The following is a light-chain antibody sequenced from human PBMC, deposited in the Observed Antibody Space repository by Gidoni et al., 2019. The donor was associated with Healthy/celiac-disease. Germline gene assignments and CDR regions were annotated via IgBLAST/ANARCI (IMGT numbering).Light chain of an antibody. CDR3: QQYNSYPSP. V-gene: IGKV1-5*03. CDR1: QSISSW. CDR2: KAS. Sequence: DSQMTQSPSTLSASVGDRVTITCRASQSISSWLAWYQQKPGKAPKLLIYKASSLESGVPSRFSGSGSVTDFTLPISSLQPDDFAPYSCQQYNSYPSPFGQGTKLEIK. J-gene: IGKJ2*01.